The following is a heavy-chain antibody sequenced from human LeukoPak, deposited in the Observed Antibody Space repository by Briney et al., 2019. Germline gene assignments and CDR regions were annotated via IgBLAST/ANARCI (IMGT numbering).Heavy chain of an antibody. CDR3: ARGAYSGYDLDEIDSNWFDP. Sequence: ASVKVSCKASGYTFTGYYMHWVRQAPGQGLEWMGWISAYNGNTNYAQKLQGRVTMTTDTSTSTAYMELRSLRSDDTAVYYCARGAYSGYDLDEIDSNWFDPWGQGTLVTVSS. D-gene: IGHD5-12*01. CDR2: ISAYNGNT. CDR1: GYTFTGYY. J-gene: IGHJ5*02. V-gene: IGHV1-18*04.